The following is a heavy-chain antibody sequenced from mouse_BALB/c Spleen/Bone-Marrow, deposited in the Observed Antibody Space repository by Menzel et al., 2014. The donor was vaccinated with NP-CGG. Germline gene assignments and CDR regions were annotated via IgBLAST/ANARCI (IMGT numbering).Heavy chain of an antibody. Sequence: DVHLVESEGGLVKPGGSLKLSCAASGFAFSSYDMSWVRQTPEKRLEWVAYISSGGGSTYYPDTVKGRFTISRDNAKNTLYLQMSSLKSEDTAMYYCARQGYGYVDFDVWGAGTTVTVSS. J-gene: IGHJ1*01. CDR1: GFAFSSYD. V-gene: IGHV5-12-1*01. CDR3: ARQGYGYVDFDV. CDR2: ISSGGGST. D-gene: IGHD1-2*01.